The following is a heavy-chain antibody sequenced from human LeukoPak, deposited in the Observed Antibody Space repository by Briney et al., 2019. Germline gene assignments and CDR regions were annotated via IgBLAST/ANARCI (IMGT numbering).Heavy chain of an antibody. V-gene: IGHV1-2*02. CDR1: GYTFTGYY. CDR2: INPNNGGT. Sequence: ASVKVSCKASGYTFTGYYMHWVRQAPGQGLEWMGWINPNNGGTNYAQKFQGRVTMTRDTSSSTAYMELSRLRSDDTAVYYCARDGYCSGGSCYFFSPYWGQGTLVTVSS. J-gene: IGHJ4*02. CDR3: ARDGYCSGGSCYFFSPY. D-gene: IGHD2-15*01.